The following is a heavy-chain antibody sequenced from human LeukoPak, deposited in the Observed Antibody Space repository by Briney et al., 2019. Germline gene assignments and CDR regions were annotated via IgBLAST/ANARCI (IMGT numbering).Heavy chain of an antibody. J-gene: IGHJ4*02. CDR1: GYTFTAYY. CDR2: INPNSGGT. V-gene: IGHV1-2*02. CDR3: ARTQNIFGVIIKHY. Sequence: ASVKVFCKASGYTFTAYYMHWVRQAPGQGLEWMGCINPNSGGTDYAHKLQGRVTMTRDTSSNRAYMELTSLTSEHTAVYFCARTQNIFGVIIKHYWAQGPLVRVSS. D-gene: IGHD3-3*01.